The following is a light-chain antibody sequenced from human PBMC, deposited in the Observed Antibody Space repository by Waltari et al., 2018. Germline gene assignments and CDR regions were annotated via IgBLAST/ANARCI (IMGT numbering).Light chain of an antibody. V-gene: IGKV1-8*01. CDR3: QQYYSYPIT. J-gene: IGKJ5*01. CDR1: QGISSY. CDR2: AAS. Sequence: AIRMTQSPSSISASTGDRVTITCRASQGISSYLAWYQQKPGKAHKLLIYAASTLQSGVPSMFSGSGSGTDFTLTISCLQSEDFATYYCQQYYSYPITFGQGTRLEIK.